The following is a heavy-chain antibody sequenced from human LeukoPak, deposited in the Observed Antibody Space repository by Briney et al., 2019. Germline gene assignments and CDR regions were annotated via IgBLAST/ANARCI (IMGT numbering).Heavy chain of an antibody. V-gene: IGHV3-30-3*01. CDR2: ISYDGSNK. CDR1: GFTFSSYA. CDR3: AREGSSGWYGYYYYGMDV. Sequence: GGSLRLSCAASGFTFSSYAMHWVRQAPGKGLEWVAVISYDGSNKYYADSVKGRFTISRDNSKNTLYLQMNSLRAEDTAVYYCAREGSSGWYGYYYYGMDVWGQGTTVTVSS. J-gene: IGHJ6*02. D-gene: IGHD6-19*01.